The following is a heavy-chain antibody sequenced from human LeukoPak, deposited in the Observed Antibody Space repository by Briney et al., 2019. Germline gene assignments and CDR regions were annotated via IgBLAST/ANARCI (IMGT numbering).Heavy chain of an antibody. Sequence: ASVKVSCKASGYTFTSYGINWVRQATGQGLEWMGWMNPNSGNTGYAQKFQGRVTMTRNTSISTAYMELSSLRSEDTAVYYCASASSSSGWPYYFDYWGQGTLVTVSS. J-gene: IGHJ4*02. CDR1: GYTFTSYG. D-gene: IGHD6-19*01. CDR3: ASASSSSGWPYYFDY. CDR2: MNPNSGNT. V-gene: IGHV1-8*02.